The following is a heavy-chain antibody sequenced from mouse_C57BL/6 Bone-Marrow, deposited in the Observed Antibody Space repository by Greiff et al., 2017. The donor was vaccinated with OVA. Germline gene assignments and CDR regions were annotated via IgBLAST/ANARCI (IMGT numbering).Heavy chain of an antibody. CDR3: ASNWDEGYFDV. CDR2: ISSGSSTI. Sequence: DVQLVESGGGLVKPGGSLKLSCAASGFTFSDYGMHWVRQAPEKGLEWVAYISSGSSTIYYADTVKGRFTISRDNAKNTLFLQMTSLGSEDTAMYYCASNWDEGYFDVWGTGTTVTVSS. D-gene: IGHD4-1*01. V-gene: IGHV5-17*01. J-gene: IGHJ1*03. CDR1: GFTFSDYG.